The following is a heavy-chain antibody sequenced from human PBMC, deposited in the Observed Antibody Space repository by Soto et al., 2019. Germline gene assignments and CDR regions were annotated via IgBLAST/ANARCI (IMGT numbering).Heavy chain of an antibody. V-gene: IGHV1-69*13. D-gene: IGHD3-10*01. J-gene: IGHJ4*02. Sequence: GPPVKVSCKASGGTFSSYAISWVRQAPGQGLEWMGGIIPIFGTANYAQKFQGRVTITADESTSTAYMELSSLRSEDTAVYYCATSMVRGVIVKGHYFDYWGQGTLVTVSS. CDR3: ATSMVRGVIVKGHYFDY. CDR1: GGTFSSYA. CDR2: IIPIFGTA.